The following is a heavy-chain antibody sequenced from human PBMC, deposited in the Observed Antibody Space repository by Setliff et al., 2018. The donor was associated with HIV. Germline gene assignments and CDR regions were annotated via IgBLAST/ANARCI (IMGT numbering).Heavy chain of an antibody. D-gene: IGHD3-10*01. J-gene: IGHJ5*02. CDR1: GDSISSYS. CDR2: IFSSGST. V-gene: IGHV4-4*09. Sequence: SETLSLTCTVSGDSISSYSWNWIRQSPGGGLEWIGFIFSSGSTKYNPALQSRVTMSIDTSKNQFSLRLTSVTAADTAVYYCARRIDDSGSFPDKNWFDTWGQGSLVTVSS. CDR3: ARRIDDSGSFPDKNWFDT.